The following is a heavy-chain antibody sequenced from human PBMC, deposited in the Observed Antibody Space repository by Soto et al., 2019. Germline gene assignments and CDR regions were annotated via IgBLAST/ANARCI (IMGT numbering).Heavy chain of an antibody. CDR2: IYHSGST. Sequence: SETLSLTCTVSGGSISSRKWWTWVRQSPGKGLEWIGEIYHSGSTNYNPSLKSRVTISIDKSNNQFSLKLSSVTAADTAVYYCATWDTAMGGFFDYWGEGTLVTVSS. J-gene: IGHJ4*02. V-gene: IGHV4-4*02. D-gene: IGHD5-18*01. CDR3: ATWDTAMGGFFDY. CDR1: GGSISSRKW.